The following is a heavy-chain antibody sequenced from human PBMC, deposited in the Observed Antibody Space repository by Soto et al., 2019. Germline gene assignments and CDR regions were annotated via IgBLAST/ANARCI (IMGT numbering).Heavy chain of an antibody. Sequence: QVQLVESGGGVVQPGRSLRLSCAASGFTFSTYGMHWVRQAPGKGLEWVAMTSNDGSDKYYADSVKGRFTISRDNSKNTLHLQMSSLRAEDTAVYYCAKEDRGVPASPLDYWGQGTLVTVSS. D-gene: IGHD2-15*01. J-gene: IGHJ4*02. CDR3: AKEDRGVPASPLDY. CDR1: GFTFSTYG. V-gene: IGHV3-30*18. CDR2: TSNDGSDK.